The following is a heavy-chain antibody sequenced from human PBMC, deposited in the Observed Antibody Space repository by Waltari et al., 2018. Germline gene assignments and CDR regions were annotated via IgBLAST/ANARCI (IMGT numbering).Heavy chain of an antibody. CDR3: AKEEGIAVAYFQH. CDR2: IYSGGST. D-gene: IGHD6-19*01. Sequence: EVQLVESGGGLIQPGGSLRLSCAASGFTVSSNYMSWVRQAPGKGLEWVSVIYSGGSTYYADSVKGRLTISRDNSKNTLYLQMNSLRAEDTAVYYCAKEEGIAVAYFQHWGQGTLVTVSS. V-gene: IGHV3-53*01. CDR1: GFTVSSNY. J-gene: IGHJ1*01.